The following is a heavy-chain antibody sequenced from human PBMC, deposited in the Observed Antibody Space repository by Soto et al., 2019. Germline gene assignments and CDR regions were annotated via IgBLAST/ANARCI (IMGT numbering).Heavy chain of an antibody. CDR1: GYTFTSYA. D-gene: IGHD2-2*01. Sequence: ASVKVSCKASGYTFTSYAISWVRQAPGQGLEWMGWISAYNGNTNYAQKLQGRVTMTTDTSTSTAYMELRSLRSDDTAVYYCARIGYCISTSCYHVYYGMDVWGQGTTVTVSS. J-gene: IGHJ6*02. CDR3: ARIGYCISTSCYHVYYGMDV. V-gene: IGHV1-18*01. CDR2: ISAYNGNT.